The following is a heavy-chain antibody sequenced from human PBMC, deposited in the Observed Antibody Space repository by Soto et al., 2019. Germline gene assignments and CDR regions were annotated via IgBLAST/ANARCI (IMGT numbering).Heavy chain of an antibody. CDR3: ARDGSSDWLTWFDP. CDR1: GYTFTDYY. D-gene: IGHD6-19*01. J-gene: IGHJ5*02. Sequence: QVQLVQSGAEVKKPGASVKVSCKASGYTFTDYYMHWVRQAPGQGLEWMGIISPSGGSTYAQKFQGRGTVTRDTSTSIVYMELSSLRSEDTAVYYCARDGSSDWLTWFDPWGQGTLVTVSS. CDR2: ISPSGGST. V-gene: IGHV1-46*01.